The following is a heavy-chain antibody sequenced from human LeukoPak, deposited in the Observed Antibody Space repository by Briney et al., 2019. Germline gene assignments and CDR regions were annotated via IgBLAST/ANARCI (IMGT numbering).Heavy chain of an antibody. V-gene: IGHV4-39*01. J-gene: IGHJ4*02. CDR1: GHSNSTSNYY. D-gene: IGHD6-19*01. CDR3: ASVANGWVFDY. CDR2: VYYDGST. Sequence: SDTQTLTCTLSGHSNSTSNYYWPRIPQPPAKGQEWIANVYYDGSTYYSPSLKSRVTISIVTSKDQFSLKLSSVTAADTAVYYCASVANGWVFDYWGQGTPVSV.